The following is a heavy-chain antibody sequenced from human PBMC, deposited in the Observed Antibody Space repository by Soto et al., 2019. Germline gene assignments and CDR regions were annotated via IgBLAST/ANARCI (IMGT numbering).Heavy chain of an antibody. Sequence: PGESLKISCKGSGYIFSTYWITWVRQKPGKGLEWMGRVDPSDSYANYSPSFQGHVTISAAKSTGTAYLHFSSLKASDGAMYFCERHGEMAATTFDYWGQGTLVTVSS. CDR1: GYIFSTYW. V-gene: IGHV5-10-1*01. CDR3: ERHGEMAATTFDY. CDR2: VDPSDSYA. J-gene: IGHJ4*02. D-gene: IGHD3-10*01.